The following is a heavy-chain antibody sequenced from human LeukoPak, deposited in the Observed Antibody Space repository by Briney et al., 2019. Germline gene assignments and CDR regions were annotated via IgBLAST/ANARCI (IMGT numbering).Heavy chain of an antibody. CDR2: IIPIFGTA. Sequence: SVKVSCKASGGTFSSYAISWVRQAPGQGLEWVGGIIPIFGTANYAQKFQGRVTITTDESTSTAYMELSSLRSEDTAVYYCARGGTVTLPSYYYYMDVWGKGTTVTVSS. CDR3: ARGGTVTLPSYYYYMDV. D-gene: IGHD4-17*01. V-gene: IGHV1-69*05. CDR1: GGTFSSYA. J-gene: IGHJ6*03.